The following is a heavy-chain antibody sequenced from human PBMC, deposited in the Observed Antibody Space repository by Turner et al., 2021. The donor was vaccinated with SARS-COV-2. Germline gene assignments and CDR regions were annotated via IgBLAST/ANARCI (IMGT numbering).Heavy chain of an antibody. CDR1: GGSISSSIYY. CDR3: ASPSVDFWSGSYYGMDF. D-gene: IGHD3-3*01. CDR2: IYYSGST. V-gene: IGHV4-39*01. Sequence: QLQLQESGPGLVTPSETLSLTCTVSGGSISSSIYYWGWIRQPPGKGLEWIGSIYYSGSTYYNPSLKSRVTISVDTSKNQFSLKLSSVTAADTAVYYCASPSVDFWSGSYYGMDFWGQGTTVTVSS. J-gene: IGHJ6*02.